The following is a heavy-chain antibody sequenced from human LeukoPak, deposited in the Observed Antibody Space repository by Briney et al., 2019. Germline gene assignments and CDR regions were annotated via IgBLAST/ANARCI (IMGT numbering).Heavy chain of an antibody. Sequence: LSLTCAASGFTFSSYWMHWVRQAPGKGLVWVSRISNDGGNTSYADSVKGRFTISRDNAKNTLYLQMNSLRVEDTAVYYCTTVGCSGWTPVVCYMDVWGKGTTVTISS. CDR3: TTVGCSGWTPVVCYMDV. J-gene: IGHJ6*03. D-gene: IGHD6-19*01. V-gene: IGHV3-74*01. CDR1: GFTFSSYW. CDR2: ISNDGGNT.